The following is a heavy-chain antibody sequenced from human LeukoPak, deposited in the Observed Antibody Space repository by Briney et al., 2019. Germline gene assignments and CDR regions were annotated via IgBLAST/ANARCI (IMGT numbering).Heavy chain of an antibody. Sequence: SETLSLTCTVSGGSISSNYWSWIRQPPGKGLEWIGYIYSSGSTNYNPSPKSRVTMSVDTSKNQFSLKLTSVTAADTAVYYCVRAFWSGYYYVFDYWGQGTLVTVSS. D-gene: IGHD3-3*01. CDR3: VRAFWSGYYYVFDY. J-gene: IGHJ4*02. CDR2: IYSSGST. V-gene: IGHV4-59*01. CDR1: GGSISSNY.